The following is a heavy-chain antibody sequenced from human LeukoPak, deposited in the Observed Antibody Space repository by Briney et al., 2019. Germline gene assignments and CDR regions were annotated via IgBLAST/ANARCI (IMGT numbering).Heavy chain of an antibody. J-gene: IGHJ4*02. CDR1: GGSISSSSYY. CDR2: IRFSGST. Sequence: SETLSLTCTVSGGSISSSSYYWGWIRQPPGKGLEWIGSIRFSGSTYYNPSLKSRVTISVDTSKNQFSLKLSSVTAADTAVYYCANFGGWYGIDYWGQGTLVTVSS. D-gene: IGHD6-19*01. V-gene: IGHV4-39*07. CDR3: ANFGGWYGIDY.